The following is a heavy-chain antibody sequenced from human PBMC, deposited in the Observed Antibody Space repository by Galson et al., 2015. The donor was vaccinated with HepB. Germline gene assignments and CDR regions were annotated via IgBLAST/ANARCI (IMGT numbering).Heavy chain of an antibody. J-gene: IGHJ4*02. CDR3: AKRGYDILTGYYSKHFDY. CDR2: ISGSGGST. D-gene: IGHD3-9*01. Sequence: SLRLSCAASGFTFSSYAMSWVRQAPGKGLKWVSAISGSGGSTYYADSVKGRFTISRDNSKNTLYLQMNSLRAKDTAVYYCAKRGYDILTGYYSKHFDYWGQGTLVTVSS. CDR1: GFTFSSYA. V-gene: IGHV3-23*01.